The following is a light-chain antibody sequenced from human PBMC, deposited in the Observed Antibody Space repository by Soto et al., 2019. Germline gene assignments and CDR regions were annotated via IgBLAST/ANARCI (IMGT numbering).Light chain of an antibody. CDR2: DAS. CDR1: QSVRFF. J-gene: IGKJ2*01. CDR3: QQRSAWPYT. Sequence: EVVLTQSPATLSLSPGERATLSCRASQSVRFFLAWYQQKPGQAPRLLIYDASNRATGIPARFSGGGSGTDFTVTIDNLEPEDFAVYYCQQRSAWPYTFGQGTKLEIK. V-gene: IGKV3-11*01.